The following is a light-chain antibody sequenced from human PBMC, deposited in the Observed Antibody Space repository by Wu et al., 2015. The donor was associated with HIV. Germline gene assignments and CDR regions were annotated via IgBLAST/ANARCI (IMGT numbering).Light chain of an antibody. CDR2: MHP. CDR3: QQRSNWPIT. J-gene: IGKJ5*01. Sequence: VSSYLSLVPTETLGQAPHGSSSMMHPQGHSIPARFSGSGSGTDFTLAISSLEPEDFAVYYCQQRSNWPITFGQGTRLEIK. V-gene: IGKV3-11*01. CDR1: VSSY.